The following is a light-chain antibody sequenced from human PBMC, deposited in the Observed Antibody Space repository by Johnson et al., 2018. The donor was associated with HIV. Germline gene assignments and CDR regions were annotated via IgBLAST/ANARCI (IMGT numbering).Light chain of an antibody. CDR2: EDT. CDR3: ATWHSSLTSGGV. V-gene: IGLV1-51*02. CDR1: SSNIGDNY. J-gene: IGLJ1*01. Sequence: QSVLTQPPSVSAAPGQKVSISCSGSSSNIGDNYVSWYQQVPGTAPKLLIYEDTKRPSGIPDRFSGSKSGTSATLAITGLQTGDEADYYCATWHSSLTSGGVFGTGTKVTVL.